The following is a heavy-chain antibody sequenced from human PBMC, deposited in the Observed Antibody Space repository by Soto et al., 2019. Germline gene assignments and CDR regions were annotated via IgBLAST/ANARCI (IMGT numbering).Heavy chain of an antibody. V-gene: IGHV3-53*01. Sequence: EAQLVESGGGLIQPGGSLRLSCAASGFTVSDNYITWVRQAPGKGLERVPLLYSGGMIYYADSVKVRFTVSRDPSMTTLYLQLNSLRTEDTAVYYCARSDRDYVYALNVWGQGTTVTVSS. CDR2: LYSGGMI. D-gene: IGHD3-16*01. CDR1: GFTVSDNY. J-gene: IGHJ6*02. CDR3: ARSDRDYVYALNV.